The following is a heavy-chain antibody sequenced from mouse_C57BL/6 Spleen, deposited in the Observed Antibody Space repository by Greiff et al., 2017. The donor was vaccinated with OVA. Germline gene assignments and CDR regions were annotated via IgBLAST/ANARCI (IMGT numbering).Heavy chain of an antibody. V-gene: IGHV1-82*01. D-gene: IGHD1-3*01. CDR3: ARWSGDYFDY. Sequence: QVQLQQSGPELVKPGASVKISCKASGYAFSSSWMNWVKQRPGKGLEWIGRIYPGDGDTNYNGKFKGKATLTADKSSSTAYMQLSSLTSEDSAVYFCARWSGDYFDYWGQGTTLTVSS. J-gene: IGHJ2*01. CDR1: GYAFSSSW. CDR2: IYPGDGDT.